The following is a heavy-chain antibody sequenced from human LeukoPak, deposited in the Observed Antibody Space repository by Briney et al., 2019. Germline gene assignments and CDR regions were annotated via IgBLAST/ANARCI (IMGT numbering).Heavy chain of an antibody. CDR3: AKDEAIFGVVYLFDY. CDR2: IRYDGSNK. J-gene: IGHJ4*02. D-gene: IGHD3-3*01. Sequence: GGSLRLSCAASGFTFSSYGMHWVRQAPGKGLEWVAFIRYDGSNKYYADSVKGRFTISRDNSKNTLYLQMNSLRAEDTAVYYCAKDEAIFGVVYLFDYRGQGTLVTVSS. CDR1: GFTFSSYG. V-gene: IGHV3-30*02.